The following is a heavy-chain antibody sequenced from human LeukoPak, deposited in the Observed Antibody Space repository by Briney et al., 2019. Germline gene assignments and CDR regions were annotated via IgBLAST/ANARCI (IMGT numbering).Heavy chain of an antibody. J-gene: IGHJ3*02. Sequence: GGSLRLSCAASGFTFSSYAMSWVRQAPGKGLEWVSAISGSGGSTYYADSVKGRFTISRDNSKNTLYLQMNSLRAEDTAVYYCAKDLTPDATYYDYVWGSYRYDAFDIWGQGTMVTVSS. CDR3: AKDLTPDATYYDYVWGSYRYDAFDI. CDR2: ISGSGGST. V-gene: IGHV3-23*01. CDR1: GFTFSSYA. D-gene: IGHD3-16*02.